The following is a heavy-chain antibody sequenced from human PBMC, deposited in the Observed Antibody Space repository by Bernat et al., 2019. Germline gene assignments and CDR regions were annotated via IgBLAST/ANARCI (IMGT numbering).Heavy chain of an antibody. V-gene: IGHV3-30*18. CDR3: AKYQKPEEVAGLD. D-gene: IGHD6-19*01. CDR1: GFTFSSYA. Sequence: QVQLVESGGGVVQPGRSLRLSCAASGFTFSSYAMHWVRLAPGKGLEWVAVISYDGSNKYYADSVKGRFTISRDNSKNTLYLQMNSLRAEDTAVYYCAKYQKPEEVAGLDWGQGTLVTVSS. CDR2: ISYDGSNK. J-gene: IGHJ4*02.